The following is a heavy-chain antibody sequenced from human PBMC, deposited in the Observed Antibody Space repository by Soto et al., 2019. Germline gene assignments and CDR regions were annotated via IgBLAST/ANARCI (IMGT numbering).Heavy chain of an antibody. J-gene: IGHJ6*02. CDR1: GFTFTNYG. CDR2: IWYDGTKK. V-gene: IGHV3-33*01. D-gene: IGHD5-12*01. Sequence: QVQLVESGGGVVQPGRSLRLSCAASGFTFTNYGIHWVRQAPGKGLEWVAIIWYDGTKKYYEDSVKGRFTISRDNSKNAVYLQMNSMRAEDTAIYHCASGGRPYSGYATTCYYYNYGMDVWGQGTTVTVSS. CDR3: ASGGRPYSGYATTCYYYNYGMDV.